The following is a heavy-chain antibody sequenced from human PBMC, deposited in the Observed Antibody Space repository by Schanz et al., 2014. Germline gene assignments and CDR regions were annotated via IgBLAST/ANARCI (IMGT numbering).Heavy chain of an antibody. V-gene: IGHV3-9*01. CDR3: ARDTAQSCIGPSCFEYFQH. J-gene: IGHJ1*01. CDR2: MSWNAGSL. CDR1: GFRFDDYA. Sequence: EVQLVESGGGLVQPGRSLRLSCVASGFRFDDYAMHWVRQAPGKGLEWVSGMSWNAGSLGYGDSVKGRFTISRDNAKNSLYLLMNSLRAEDTALYYCARDTAQSCIGPSCFEYFQHWGQGALVTVSS. D-gene: IGHD2-2*01.